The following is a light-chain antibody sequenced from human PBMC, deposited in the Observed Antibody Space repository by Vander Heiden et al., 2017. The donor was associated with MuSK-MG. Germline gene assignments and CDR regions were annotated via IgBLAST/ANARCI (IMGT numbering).Light chain of an antibody. CDR1: QSISSY. CDR3: QQSYSEAYT. J-gene: IGKJ2*01. V-gene: IGKV1-39*01. CDR2: AAS. Sequence: DIQMTQSPSSLSASVGDRATITCRASQSISSYLNWYQQKPGKAPKLLIYAASSFQSGVPSTFSGSGSGTDFTLTISRLQPEDFATYYCQQSYSEAYTFGQGTKLEIK.